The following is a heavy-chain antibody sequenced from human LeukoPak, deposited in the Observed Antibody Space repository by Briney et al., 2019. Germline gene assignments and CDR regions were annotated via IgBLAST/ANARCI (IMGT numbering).Heavy chain of an antibody. CDR2: IYYSGST. CDR3: ARMFSGSRPYIPGPSDY. Sequence: SETLSLTCTVSGGSISSSRYYWGWIRQPPGKGLEWIESIYYSGSTYYNPSLTSRVTISVDTSKNQFSLKMRSVTAADTAVYYCARMFSGSRPYIPGPSDYWGQGTLVTVSS. D-gene: IGHD1-26*01. J-gene: IGHJ4*02. CDR1: GGSISSSRYY. V-gene: IGHV4-39*07.